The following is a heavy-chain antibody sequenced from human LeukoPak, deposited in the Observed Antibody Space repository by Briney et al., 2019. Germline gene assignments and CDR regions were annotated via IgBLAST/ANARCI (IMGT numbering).Heavy chain of an antibody. V-gene: IGHV3-23*01. CDR2: ISGSGGST. D-gene: IGHD6-19*01. CDR1: GFTFSSYA. CDR3: AKAAVAAATYRYYFDY. J-gene: IGHJ4*02. Sequence: GGSLRLSCAASGFTFSSYAMSWIRRAPGKGLEWVSAISGSGGSTYYADSVKGRFTNSRDNSKNTLYLQMNSLRAEDTAVYYCAKAAVAAATYRYYFDYWGQGTLVTVSS.